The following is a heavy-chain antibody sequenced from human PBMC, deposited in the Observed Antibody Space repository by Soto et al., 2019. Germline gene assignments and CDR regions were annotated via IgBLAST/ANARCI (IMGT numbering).Heavy chain of an antibody. V-gene: IGHV3-23*01. D-gene: IGHD5-18*01. J-gene: IGHJ4*02. Sequence: EVQLLESGGGLVQPGGSLRLSCAASGFTFNNYAMSWVRQAPGKGLEWVSTISSSGGGTYHADSVKGRFTISRDNSKNTLYLQMNSLRAEDTAVYYCASVAWKQLCLGNYYFDYWGQGALVTVSS. CDR1: GFTFNNYA. CDR3: ASVAWKQLCLGNYYFDY. CDR2: ISSSGGGT.